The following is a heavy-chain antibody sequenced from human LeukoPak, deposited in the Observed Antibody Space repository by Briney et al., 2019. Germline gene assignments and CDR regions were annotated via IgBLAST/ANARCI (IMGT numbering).Heavy chain of an antibody. Sequence: PGRSLRLSCAASRFTFSSYGMHWVRQAPGKGLEWVSYISSSSSAIYYADSVKGRFTISRDNAKNSLYLQMNSLRAEDTAVYYCASGLLAYCGGDCFWGQGTMVTVSS. D-gene: IGHD2-21*02. CDR2: ISSSSSAI. CDR3: ASGLLAYCGGDCF. J-gene: IGHJ3*01. V-gene: IGHV3-48*01. CDR1: RFTFSSYG.